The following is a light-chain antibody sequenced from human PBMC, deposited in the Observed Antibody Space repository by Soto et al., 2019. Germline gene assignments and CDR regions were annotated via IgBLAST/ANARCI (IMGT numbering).Light chain of an antibody. CDR3: QQANSFPLT. J-gene: IGKJ4*01. CDR1: QNIFSNY. Sequence: EIVLTQSPDTVSVSPGERVTLSCRASQNIFSNYLAWYQQKPGQAPRLLIYGASTRATGIADRFSGGGSGTDFTLTISSLQPEDFATYYCQQANSFPLTFGGGTKVDIK. CDR2: GAS. V-gene: IGKV3-20*01.